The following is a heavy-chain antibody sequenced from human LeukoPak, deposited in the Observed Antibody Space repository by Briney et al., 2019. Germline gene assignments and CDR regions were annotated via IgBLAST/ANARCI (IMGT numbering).Heavy chain of an antibody. D-gene: IGHD3-10*01. CDR3: ARDQAQAGLGITMVRGVIGRFDP. CDR1: GYTFTGYY. Sequence: ASVKDSCKASGYTFTGYYMHWVRQAPGQGLEWMGWINPNSGGTNYAQKFRGRVTMTRDTSISTAYMELSRLRSDDTAVYYCARDQAQAGLGITMVRGVIGRFDPWGQGTLVTVSS. J-gene: IGHJ5*02. V-gene: IGHV1-2*02. CDR2: INPNSGGT.